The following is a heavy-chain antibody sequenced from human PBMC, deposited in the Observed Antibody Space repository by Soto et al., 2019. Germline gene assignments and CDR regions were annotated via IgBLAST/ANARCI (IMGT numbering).Heavy chain of an antibody. CDR1: GFTFSLYT. CDR2: IDSSSTSI. J-gene: IGHJ4*02. Sequence: EVQLVESGGGLVKPGGSLRLSCVASGFTFSLYTMNWVRQAPGKGLEWLSSIDSSSTSIYYADSMRGRSTISRDNAKNSLYLERYSMEVEDPAVYSWASASAVTTSPDLFWGQGTLVTVSS. D-gene: IGHD4-17*01. CDR3: ASASAVTTSPDLF. V-gene: IGHV3-21*02.